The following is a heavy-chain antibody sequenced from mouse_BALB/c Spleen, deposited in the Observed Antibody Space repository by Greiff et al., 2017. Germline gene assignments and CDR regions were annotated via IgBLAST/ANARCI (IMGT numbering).Heavy chain of an antibody. Sequence: VQRVESGPGLVAPSQSLSITCTVSGFSLTSYGVHWVRQPPGKGLEWLGVIWAGGSTNYNSALMSRLSISKDNSKSQVFLKMNSLQTDDTAMYYCARVPYGNYQGAMDYWGQGTSVTVSS. J-gene: IGHJ4*01. CDR1: GFSLTSYG. D-gene: IGHD2-1*01. CDR2: IWAGGST. CDR3: ARVPYGNYQGAMDY. V-gene: IGHV2-9*02.